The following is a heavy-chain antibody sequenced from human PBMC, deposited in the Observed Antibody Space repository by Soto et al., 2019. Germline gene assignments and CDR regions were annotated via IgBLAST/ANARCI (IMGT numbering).Heavy chain of an antibody. CDR2: ISSSSSYI. Sequence: GGSLRLSCAASGFTFSSYSMNWVRQAPGKGLEWVSSISSSSSYIYYADSVKGRFTISRDNAKNSLYLQMNSLRAEDTAVYDCARDAGQLLLYYFDYWGQGTLVTVSS. D-gene: IGHD2-2*01. J-gene: IGHJ4*02. V-gene: IGHV3-21*01. CDR3: ARDAGQLLLYYFDY. CDR1: GFTFSSYS.